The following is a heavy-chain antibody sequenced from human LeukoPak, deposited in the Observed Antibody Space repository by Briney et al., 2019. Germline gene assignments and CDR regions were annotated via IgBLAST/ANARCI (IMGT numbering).Heavy chain of an antibody. V-gene: IGHV3-11*01. J-gene: IGHJ4*02. CDR3: TRAVGLGPGAHFDQ. CDR2: IPTSGIAV. Sequence: GGSLRLSCAASGFSFSRYYMSWVRQTPGKALEWISYIPTSGIAVQYADSVRGRFTASRDDAKNSLHLQMDSLRVEDTAVYYCTRAVGLGPGAHFDQWGQGALVIVSS. CDR1: GFSFSRYY. D-gene: IGHD1-26*01.